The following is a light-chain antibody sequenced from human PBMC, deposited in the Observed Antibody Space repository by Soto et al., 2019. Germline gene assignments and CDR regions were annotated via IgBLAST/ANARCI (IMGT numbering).Light chain of an antibody. V-gene: IGKV3-15*01. CDR2: GAF. Sequence: IVLTQSPATLSVSPGKRSTLSCRASQSGSSNLAWYQQKPAQAPRLLSYGAFTRATGIPARFSGSGSGTEFTLTISSLKSEDFAVYDCQQYNNWPTWTFGQGTKVDI. J-gene: IGKJ1*01. CDR1: QSGSSN. CDR3: QQYNNWPTWT.